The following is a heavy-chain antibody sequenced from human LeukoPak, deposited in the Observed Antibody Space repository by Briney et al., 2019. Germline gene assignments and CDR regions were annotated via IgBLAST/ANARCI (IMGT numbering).Heavy chain of an antibody. CDR1: GGSISSYY. Sequence: KSSETLSLTCTVSGGSISSYYWSWIRQPAGKGLEWIWRIYTSGSTNYNPSLKSRVTMSVDTSKNQFSLKLSSVTAADTAVYYCARSELLWFGGVNSGFDYWGQGTLVTVSS. J-gene: IGHJ4*02. D-gene: IGHD3-10*01. V-gene: IGHV4-4*07. CDR3: ARSELLWFGGVNSGFDY. CDR2: IYTSGST.